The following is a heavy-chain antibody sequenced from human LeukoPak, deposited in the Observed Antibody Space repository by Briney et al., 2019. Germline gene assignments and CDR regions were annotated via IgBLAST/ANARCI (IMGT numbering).Heavy chain of an antibody. Sequence: GGSLRLSCAASGFTFSSYGMHWVRQAPGKGLEWVAVIWYDGSNKYYADSVKGRFTISRDNSKDTLYLQMNSLRAEDTAVYYCARKGGNQAFDIWGQGTMVTVSS. V-gene: IGHV3-33*01. D-gene: IGHD3-16*01. CDR3: ARKGGNQAFDI. CDR2: IWYDGSNK. CDR1: GFTFSSYG. J-gene: IGHJ3*02.